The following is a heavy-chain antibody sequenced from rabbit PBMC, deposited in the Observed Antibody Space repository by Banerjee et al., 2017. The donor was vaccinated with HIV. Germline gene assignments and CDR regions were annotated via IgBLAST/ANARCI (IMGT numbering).Heavy chain of an antibody. CDR1: GFSFSSSYY. Sequence: QSLEESGGDLVKPGASLTLTCTASGFSFSSSYYMCWVRQAPGKGLEWIACIYAGSSGSTYYASWAKGRFTISKTSSTTVTLQMTSLTAADTATYFCARAIDYAGYAGYGYATHYYFNLWGPGTLVTVS. V-gene: IGHV1S40*01. J-gene: IGHJ4*01. CDR3: ARAIDYAGYAGYGYATHYYFNL. CDR2: IYAGSSGST. D-gene: IGHD6-1*01.